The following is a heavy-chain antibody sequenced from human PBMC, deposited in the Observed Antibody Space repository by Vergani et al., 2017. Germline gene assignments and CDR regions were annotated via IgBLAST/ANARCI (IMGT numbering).Heavy chain of an antibody. CDR1: GFTVRVNY. CDR2: IYSNGTT. J-gene: IGHJ6*03. V-gene: IGHV3-53*02. CDR3: ARDFGDHYYYFYMDV. D-gene: IGHD4-17*01. Sequence: EVQLLETGGGLIQPGGSLRLSCAASGFTVRVNYMNWVRQAPGKELEWVSLIYSNGTTAYADSVKGRFTISRDNSKNTLFLQMNSLRAEDTAVYYCARDFGDHYYYFYMDVWGKGTTVTVSS.